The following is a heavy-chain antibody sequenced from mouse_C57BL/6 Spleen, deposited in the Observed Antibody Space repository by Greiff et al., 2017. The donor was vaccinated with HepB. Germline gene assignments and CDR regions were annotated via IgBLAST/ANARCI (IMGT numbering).Heavy chain of an antibody. J-gene: IGHJ2*01. D-gene: IGHD2-1*01. CDR2: IYPGDGDT. V-gene: IGHV1-82*01. Sequence: QVQLQQSGPELVKPGASVKISCKASGYAFSSSWMNWVKQRPGKGLEWIGRIYPGDGDTNYNGKFKGKATLTADKSSSTAYMQLSSLTSEDSAVYFCASLLWPYWGQGTTLTVSS. CDR1: GYAFSSSW. CDR3: ASLLWPY.